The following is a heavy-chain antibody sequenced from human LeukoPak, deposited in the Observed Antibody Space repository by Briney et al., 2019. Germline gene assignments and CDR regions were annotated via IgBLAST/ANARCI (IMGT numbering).Heavy chain of an antibody. CDR3: ARGSSSGGDFDY. J-gene: IGHJ4*02. Sequence: GSSVKVSCKASGYTFTSYDINWVRQATGQGLEWMGWMNPNSGNTGYAQKFQGRVTITRNTSISTAYMELSSLRSEDTAVYYCARGSSSGGDFDYWGQGTLVTVSS. CDR1: GYTFTSYD. CDR2: MNPNSGNT. D-gene: IGHD6-19*01. V-gene: IGHV1-8*03.